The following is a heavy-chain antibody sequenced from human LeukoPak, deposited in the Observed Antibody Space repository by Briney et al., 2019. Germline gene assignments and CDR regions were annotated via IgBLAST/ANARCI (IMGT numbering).Heavy chain of an antibody. CDR3: ARVFDY. V-gene: IGHV3-7*03. CDR2: IKQDGSEK. CDR1: GVTFSTYW. J-gene: IGHJ4*02. Sequence: GGSLRLSCAASGVTFSTYWMSWVRQAPGKGLEWVANIKQDGSEKYYVDSVKGRFTISRDNAKNSLYLQMNSLRAEDTAVYYCARVFDYWDQGTLVTVSS.